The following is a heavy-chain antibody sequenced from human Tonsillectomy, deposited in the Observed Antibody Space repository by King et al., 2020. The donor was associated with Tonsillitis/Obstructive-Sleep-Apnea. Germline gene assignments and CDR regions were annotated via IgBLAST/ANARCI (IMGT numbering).Heavy chain of an antibody. V-gene: IGHV5-10-1*03. CDR1: GYSFISYW. CDR3: ARLSCSGSSCYYYYGMDV. D-gene: IGHD2-2*01. Sequence: EQLVQSGAEVKKPGESLRISCKGSGYSFISYWISWVRQTPGKGLEWMGRIDPIDSYTNYSPSFQGHVTISADKSISTAYLQWSSLKASDTAMYYCARLSCSGSSCYYYYGMDVWGQGTTVTVSS. CDR2: IDPIDSYT. J-gene: IGHJ6*02.